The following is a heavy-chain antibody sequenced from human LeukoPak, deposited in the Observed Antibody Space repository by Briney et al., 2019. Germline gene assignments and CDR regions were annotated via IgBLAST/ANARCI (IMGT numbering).Heavy chain of an antibody. V-gene: IGHV3-21*01. CDR3: ARDNNWNDIDY. CDR1: GFTFSSYS. Sequence: GGSLRLSCAASGFTFSSYSMNWVRQAPGKGLEWVSSISSSSSYIYYADSVKGRFTISGDNAKNSLYLQMNSLRAEDTAVYYCARDNNWNDIDYWGQGTLVTVSP. J-gene: IGHJ4*02. CDR2: ISSSSSYI. D-gene: IGHD1-20*01.